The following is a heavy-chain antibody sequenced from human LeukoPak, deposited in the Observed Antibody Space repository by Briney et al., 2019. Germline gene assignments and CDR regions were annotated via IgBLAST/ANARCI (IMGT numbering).Heavy chain of an antibody. Sequence: GGSLRLSCAASGFTFDSYAMNWVRQAPGKGLEWVSSISSSSSYIYYADSVKGRFTISRDNAKNSLYPQMNSLRAEDTAVYYCARGLPYCSSTSCYIFDYWGQGTLVTVSS. CDR2: ISSSSSYI. D-gene: IGHD2-2*02. CDR3: ARGLPYCSSTSCYIFDY. J-gene: IGHJ4*02. V-gene: IGHV3-21*01. CDR1: GFTFDSYA.